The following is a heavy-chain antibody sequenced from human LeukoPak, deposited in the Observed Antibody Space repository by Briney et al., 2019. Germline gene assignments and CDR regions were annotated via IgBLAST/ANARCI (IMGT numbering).Heavy chain of an antibody. Sequence: GGSLRLSCAASGFTFSDYYMSWIRRAPGKGLEWVSYISSSGSTIYYADSVKGRFTISRDNAKNSLYLQMNSLRAEDTAVYYCARATVRGVPQSAFDIWGQGTMVTVSS. V-gene: IGHV3-11*01. CDR2: ISSSGSTI. CDR3: ARATVRGVPQSAFDI. J-gene: IGHJ3*02. D-gene: IGHD3-10*01. CDR1: GFTFSDYY.